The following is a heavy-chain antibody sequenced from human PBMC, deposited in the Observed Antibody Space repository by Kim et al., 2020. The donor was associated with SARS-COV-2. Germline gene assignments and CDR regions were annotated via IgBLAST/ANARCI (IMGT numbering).Heavy chain of an antibody. CDR2: ISYDGSNK. V-gene: IGHV3-30*04. D-gene: IGHD3-10*01. CDR3: ARGGEWFGAYVVAFDI. J-gene: IGHJ3*02. Sequence: GGSLRLSCAASGFTFSSYAMHWVRQAPGKGLEWVAVISYDGSNKYYADSVKGRFTISRDNSKNTLYLQMNSLRAEDTAVYYCARGGEWFGAYVVAFDIWGQGTMVTVSS. CDR1: GFTFSSYA.